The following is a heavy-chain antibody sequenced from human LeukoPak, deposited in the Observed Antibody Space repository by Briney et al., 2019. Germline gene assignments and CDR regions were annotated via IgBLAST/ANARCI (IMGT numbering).Heavy chain of an antibody. CDR2: ISWNSGSI. CDR3: AREPYYYGSGRRNYYMDV. Sequence: GGSLRLSCAASGFTFDDYAMHWVRQAPGKGLEWVSGISWNSGSIGYADPVKGRFTISRDNAKNSLYLQMNSLRAEDTALYYCAREPYYYGSGRRNYYMDVWGKGTTVTVSS. V-gene: IGHV3-9*01. CDR1: GFTFDDYA. J-gene: IGHJ6*03. D-gene: IGHD3-10*01.